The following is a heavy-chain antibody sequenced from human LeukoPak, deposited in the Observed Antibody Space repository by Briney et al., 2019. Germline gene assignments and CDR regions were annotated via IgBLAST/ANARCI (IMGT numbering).Heavy chain of an antibody. CDR1: GFTFSLDW. CDR3: ARSSQASFDI. J-gene: IGHJ3*02. CDR2: IRADGSEK. V-gene: IGHV3-7*04. Sequence: GGSLRLSCAASGFTFSLDWMDWVRQAPGKGLEWVASIRADGSEKNYVDSVKGRFTISRDNAKNSLYLQMNSLRAEDTAVYYCARSSQASFDIWGRGTMVSVSS.